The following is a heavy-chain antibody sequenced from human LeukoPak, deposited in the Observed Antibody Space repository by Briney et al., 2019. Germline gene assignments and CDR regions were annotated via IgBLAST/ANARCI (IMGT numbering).Heavy chain of an antibody. V-gene: IGHV3-23*01. CDR3: AKGDSSGYPLFNWFDP. J-gene: IGHJ5*02. CDR2: ISGGGGSS. Sequence: GGSLRLSCAASGFTFSSYAMSWVRQAPGKGLEWVSAISGGGGSSYYADSVKGRFTISRDNSKNTLYLQMNSLRAEDTAVYYCAKGDSSGYPLFNWFDPWGQGTLVTVSS. CDR1: GFTFSSYA. D-gene: IGHD3-22*01.